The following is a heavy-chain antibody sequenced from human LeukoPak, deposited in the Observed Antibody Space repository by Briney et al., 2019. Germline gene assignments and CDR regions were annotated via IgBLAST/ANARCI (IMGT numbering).Heavy chain of an antibody. Sequence: GASVKVSCKASGYTFTGYYMHWVRQAPGQGLEWMGGIIPIFGTANYAQKFQGRVTITADKSTSTAYMELSSLRSEDTAVYYCARATYYYDSSGYYYFDYWGQGTLVTVSS. J-gene: IGHJ4*02. V-gene: IGHV1-69*06. CDR2: IIPIFGTA. CDR1: GYTFTGYY. D-gene: IGHD3-22*01. CDR3: ARATYYYDSSGYYYFDY.